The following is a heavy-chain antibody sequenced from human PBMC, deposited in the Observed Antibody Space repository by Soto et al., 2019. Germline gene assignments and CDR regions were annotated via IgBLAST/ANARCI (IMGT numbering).Heavy chain of an antibody. Sequence: QVQLVQSGAEVKKPGASVKVSCKASGFSLTNYAISWVRQAPGQGLEWRGWITAYNGNTNYAQKCKGRVAMTTETSTNVAYMELGSLRSDDTAVYYCARDWWGVDKPMATNWFDPWGQGTLVIVSS. D-gene: IGHD5-18*01. J-gene: IGHJ5*02. CDR2: ITAYNGNT. CDR3: ARDWWGVDKPMATNWFDP. CDR1: GFSLTNYA. V-gene: IGHV1-18*01.